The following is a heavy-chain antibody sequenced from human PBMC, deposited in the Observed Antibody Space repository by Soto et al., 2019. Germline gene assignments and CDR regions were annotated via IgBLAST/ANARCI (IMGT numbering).Heavy chain of an antibody. D-gene: IGHD6-19*01. CDR3: AREVEYTSAFGISSSFDY. J-gene: IGHJ4*02. V-gene: IGHV3-23*01. CDR1: GFTFSSYA. Sequence: GGSLRLSCAASGFTFSSYAMSWVRQAPGKGLEWVSAISGSGGSNLYFADSVKGRFTISRDNSKNTLYLQMNSLRSEDTAVYYCAREVEYTSAFGISSSFDYWGQGTLVTVSS. CDR2: ISGSGGSNL.